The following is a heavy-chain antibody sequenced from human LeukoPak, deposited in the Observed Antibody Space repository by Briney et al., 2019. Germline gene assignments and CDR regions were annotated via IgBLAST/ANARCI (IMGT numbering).Heavy chain of an antibody. CDR3: ARATKSVAGSGPYCFDY. D-gene: IGHD6-19*01. V-gene: IGHV3-23*01. CDR2: ISGSGDDT. CDR1: GFPFSSYA. Sequence: QPGGSLRLSCVVSGFPFSSYAMSWVRQAPGKGLEWVSGISGSGDDTYYAASVKGRFTVSRDTSKNTLYLQMNSLRAEDTAVYYCARATKSVAGSGPYCFDYWGQGTLVTVSS. J-gene: IGHJ4*02.